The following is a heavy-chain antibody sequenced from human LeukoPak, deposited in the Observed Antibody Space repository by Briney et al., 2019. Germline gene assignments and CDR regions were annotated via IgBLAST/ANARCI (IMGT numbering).Heavy chain of an antibody. Sequence: GGSLRLSCEASGFTFSTYWMTWVRQAPGKGLEWVANIKQDGGETYYVDSVKGRFTISRDNAKNSLYLQMNSLRAEDTAVYYCARARVGDYDFWSGYYIDYWGQGTLVTVSS. D-gene: IGHD3-3*01. J-gene: IGHJ4*02. V-gene: IGHV3-7*01. CDR3: ARARVGDYDFWSGYYIDY. CDR1: GFTFSTYW. CDR2: IKQDGGET.